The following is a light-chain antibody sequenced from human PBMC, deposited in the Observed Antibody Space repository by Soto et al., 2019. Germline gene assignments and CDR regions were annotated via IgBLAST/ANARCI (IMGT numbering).Light chain of an antibody. Sequence: QLVLTQPPSASGTPGQRVTISCSGSTCNIGLNTVNWYQQLPGTAPKLLTYSDNQRPAGVPDRFSGSRSGTSASLAISGLQSEDEADYYCAAWDGSLNGPVFGGGTKVTVL. CDR1: TCNIGLNT. CDR3: AAWDGSLNGPV. CDR2: SDN. V-gene: IGLV1-44*01. J-gene: IGLJ2*01.